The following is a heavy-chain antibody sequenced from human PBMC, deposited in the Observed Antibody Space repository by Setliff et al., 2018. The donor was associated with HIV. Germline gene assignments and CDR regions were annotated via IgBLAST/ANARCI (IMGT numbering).Heavy chain of an antibody. CDR2: IYSSGSP. CDR1: GYSISSGYY. CDR3: ARHRDPPGTSWIYYYYYMDL. Sequence: SETLSLTCAVSGYSISSGYYWGWIRQPPGKRLEWLGSIYSSGSPSYNPSLSSRLTISVDTSKNHVSLRLSSVTAADTGVYYCARHRDPPGTSWIYYYYYMDLWGGGTTVTVSS. J-gene: IGHJ6*03. D-gene: IGHD6-13*01. V-gene: IGHV4-38-2*01.